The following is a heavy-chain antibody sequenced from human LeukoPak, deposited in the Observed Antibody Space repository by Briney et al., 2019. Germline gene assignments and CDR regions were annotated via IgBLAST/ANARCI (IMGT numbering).Heavy chain of an antibody. Sequence: PGGSLRLSCAASGFTFSSYAMSWVRQAPGKGLEWVSAISGSGGSTYYADSVKGRFTISRDNSKNTLYLQMNSLRAEDTAVYYCGGSYPYYYYGMDVRGQGTTVTVSS. CDR2: ISGSGGST. V-gene: IGHV3-23*01. CDR3: GGSYPYYYYGMDV. J-gene: IGHJ6*02. CDR1: GFTFSSYA. D-gene: IGHD1-26*01.